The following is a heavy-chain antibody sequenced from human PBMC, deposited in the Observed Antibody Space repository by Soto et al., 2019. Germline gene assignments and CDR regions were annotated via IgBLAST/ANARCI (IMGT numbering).Heavy chain of an antibody. CDR3: ARDTSFYDSGPYDIANDAFDV. V-gene: IGHV1-2*07. Sequence: ASVNVSGKASGYTFTGDHMHWLRQAPGQGLEWMVWINPNSGGTNYAHKFQGRVTMTRDTSISTDYMEVSRLRSDDTAAYYCARDTSFYDSGPYDIANDAFDVWGQGTMVTV. J-gene: IGHJ3*01. D-gene: IGHD3-22*01. CDR1: GYTFTGDH. CDR2: INPNSGGT.